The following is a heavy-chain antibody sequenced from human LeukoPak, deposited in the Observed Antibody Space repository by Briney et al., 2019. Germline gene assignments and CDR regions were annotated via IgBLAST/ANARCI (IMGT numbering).Heavy chain of an antibody. CDR3: ATSSSIAVAPRYFDY. Sequence: ASVKVSCKFSVYTLTELSMHWVRQAPGKGLEWMGGFDPEDGETIYAQKFQGRVTMTEDTSTDTAYMELSSLRSEDTAVYYCATSSSIAVAPRYFDYWGQGTLVTVSS. V-gene: IGHV1-24*01. D-gene: IGHD6-19*01. CDR2: FDPEDGET. J-gene: IGHJ4*02. CDR1: VYTLTELS.